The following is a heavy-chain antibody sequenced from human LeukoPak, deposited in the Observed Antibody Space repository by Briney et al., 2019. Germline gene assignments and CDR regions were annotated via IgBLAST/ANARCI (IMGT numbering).Heavy chain of an antibody. CDR3: ARGVYDSSGVDFDY. CDR1: GGSVSNSSHY. J-gene: IGHJ4*02. D-gene: IGHD3-22*01. Sequence: SETLSLTCAVSGGSVSNSSHYWSWIRQPPGKGLEWIGTVYYNGNTYYKLSLKSRVTISLDMSKNQFSLKLSSVTAADTAVYYCARGVYDSSGVDFDYWGQGTLVTVSS. CDR2: VYYNGNT. V-gene: IGHV4-39*07.